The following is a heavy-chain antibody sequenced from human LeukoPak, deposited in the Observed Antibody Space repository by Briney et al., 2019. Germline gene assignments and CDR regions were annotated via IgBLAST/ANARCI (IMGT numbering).Heavy chain of an antibody. J-gene: IGHJ4*02. CDR1: GFTFSSYS. V-gene: IGHV3-21*01. Sequence: GGSLRLSCAASGFTFSSYSMNWVRQAPGKGLEWVSSISSSSSYIYYADSVKGRFTISRDNAKNSLYLQMNSLRAEDTAVYYCARGFSGYSSPDYWGQGTLVTVSS. CDR3: ARGFSGYSSPDY. CDR2: ISSSSSYI. D-gene: IGHD6-19*01.